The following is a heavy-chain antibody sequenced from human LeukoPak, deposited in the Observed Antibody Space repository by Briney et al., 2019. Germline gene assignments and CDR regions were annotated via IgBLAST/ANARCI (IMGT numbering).Heavy chain of an antibody. CDR1: GFTFSSYG. Sequence: PGGSLRLSCAASGFTFSSYGMHWVRQAPGKGLEWVAVIWYDGSNKHYADSVKGRFTISRDNAKNSLYLQMNSLRTEDTAVYYCATSPAAAGARLKFDYWGQGTLVTVSS. CDR3: ATSPAAAGARLKFDY. D-gene: IGHD6-13*01. CDR2: IWYDGSNK. J-gene: IGHJ4*02. V-gene: IGHV3-33*03.